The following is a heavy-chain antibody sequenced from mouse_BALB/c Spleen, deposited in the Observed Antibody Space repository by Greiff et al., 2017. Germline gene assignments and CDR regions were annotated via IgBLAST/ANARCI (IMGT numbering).Heavy chain of an antibody. J-gene: IGHJ3*01. CDR1: GFNIKDTY. Sequence: EVMLVESGAELVKPGASVKLSCTASGFNIKDTYMHWVKQRPEQGLEWIGRIDPANGNTKYDPKFQGKATITADTSSNTAYLQLSSLTSEDTAVYYCARDYDAWFAYWGQGTLVTVSA. CDR2: IDPANGNT. D-gene: IGHD2-4*01. CDR3: ARDYDAWFAY. V-gene: IGHV14-3*02.